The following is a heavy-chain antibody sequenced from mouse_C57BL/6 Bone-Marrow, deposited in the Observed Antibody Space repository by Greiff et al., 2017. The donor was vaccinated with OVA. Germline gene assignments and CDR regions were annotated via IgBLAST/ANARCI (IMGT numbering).Heavy chain of an antibody. V-gene: IGHV8-12*01. CDR2: IYWDDDK. D-gene: IGHD1-1*01. J-gene: IGHJ1*03. CDR1: GFSLSTSGMG. Sequence: QVTLKESGPGILQSSQTLSLTCSFSGFSLSTSGMGVSWIRQPSGKGLEWLAHIYWDDDKRYNPSLKSRLTISKDTSRNQGFLKITSVDTADTATYYCARSLITTVVATDWYFDVGGTGTTVTVSS. CDR3: ARSLITTVVATDWYFDV.